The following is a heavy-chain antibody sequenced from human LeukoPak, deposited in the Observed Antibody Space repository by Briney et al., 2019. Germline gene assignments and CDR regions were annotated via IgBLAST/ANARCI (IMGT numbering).Heavy chain of an antibody. Sequence: GASVLFSSTACGYTFTVYDTHSARQAPGQGLEWMGCINPNSGGTNYAQKFQGRVTMTRDTSISTAYMELSRLRSDDTAVYYCARDLSVGATTSDYWGQGTLVTVPS. V-gene: IGHV1-2*02. CDR2: INPNSGGT. CDR1: GYTFTVYD. CDR3: ARDLSVGATTSDY. D-gene: IGHD1-26*01. J-gene: IGHJ4*02.